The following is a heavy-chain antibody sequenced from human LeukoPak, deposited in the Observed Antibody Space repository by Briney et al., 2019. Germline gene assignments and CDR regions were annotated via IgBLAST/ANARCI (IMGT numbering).Heavy chain of an antibody. D-gene: IGHD1-26*01. CDR3: ARASRGSYWNFDY. CDR2: ISSSSSYI. Sequence: GGSLRLSCAASGFTFSSYSMNWVRKAQGKGREWVSSISSSSSYIYYADSVKGRFTISRDNAKNSLYLQMNSLRAEDTAVYYCARASRGSYWNFDYWGQGTLVTVSS. V-gene: IGHV3-21*01. CDR1: GFTFSSYS. J-gene: IGHJ4*02.